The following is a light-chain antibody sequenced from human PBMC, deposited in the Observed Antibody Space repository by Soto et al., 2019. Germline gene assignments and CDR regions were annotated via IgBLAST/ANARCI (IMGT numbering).Light chain of an antibody. CDR3: QSFDTRLNSVV. J-gene: IGLJ2*01. V-gene: IGLV1-40*01. CDR2: GNN. CDR1: SSNIGAGYD. Sequence: QSVVTQPPSVSGAPGQRVNISCTGSSSNIGAGYDVHWYQQFPGRAPKLLMYGNNNRPSGVPDRFSGSKSGTSASLDITGLQADDEADYYCQSFDTRLNSVVFGGGTKLTVL.